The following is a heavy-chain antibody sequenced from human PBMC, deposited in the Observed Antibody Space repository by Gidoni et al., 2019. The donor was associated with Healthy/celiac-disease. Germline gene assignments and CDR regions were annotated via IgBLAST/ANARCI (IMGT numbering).Heavy chain of an antibody. V-gene: IGHV3-15*01. CDR1: GFTFSNSW. CDR3: TTNYVWGSYRTQYYFDY. Sequence: EVQLVESGGGLVKPGGSLRLPCAACGFTFSNSWMSWVRQAQGKGLELVCLIKSKTDGGTTDYAAPVKGRFTISRDDSKNTLYLQMNSLKTEDTAVYYCTTNYVWGSYRTQYYFDYWGQGTLVTVSS. D-gene: IGHD3-16*02. J-gene: IGHJ4*02. CDR2: IKSKTDGGTT.